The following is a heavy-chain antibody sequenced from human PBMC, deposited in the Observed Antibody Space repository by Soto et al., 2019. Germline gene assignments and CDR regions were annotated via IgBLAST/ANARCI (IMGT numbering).Heavy chain of an antibody. CDR2: IIPIFGTA. D-gene: IGHD3-22*01. Sequence: ASVKVSCKASGGTFSSYAISWVRQAPGQGLEWMGGIIPIFGTANYAQKFQGRVTITADESTSTAYMELSSLRSEDTAVYYCARVDYYDSSGYYYFDYWGQGTLVTVSS. V-gene: IGHV1-69*13. CDR1: GGTFSSYA. J-gene: IGHJ4*02. CDR3: ARVDYYDSSGYYYFDY.